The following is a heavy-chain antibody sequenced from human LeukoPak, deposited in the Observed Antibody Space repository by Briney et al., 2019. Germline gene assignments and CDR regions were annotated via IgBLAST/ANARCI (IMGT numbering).Heavy chain of an antibody. CDR2: LSHAGNT. J-gene: IGHJ4*02. V-gene: IGHV4-39*01. D-gene: IGHD2-2*01. CDR3: ARHNAPRRVGFDF. CDR1: GDSVRHEYYY. Sequence: SETLSLTCSVSGDSVRHEYYYWGWIRQPPGKGLEWVACLSHAGNTCYNPYLQSRLSISVDTSKNQFSLKFSSVSAAATSLYWCARHNAPRRVGFDFWGQGILVTVSS.